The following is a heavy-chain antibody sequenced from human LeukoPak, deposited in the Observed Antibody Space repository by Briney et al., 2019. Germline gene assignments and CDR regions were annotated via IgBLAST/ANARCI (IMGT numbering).Heavy chain of an antibody. CDR2: IKEGGSET. J-gene: IGHJ4*02. D-gene: IGHD3-22*01. CDR3: ARAMIVVATYYFDY. CDR1: GFTFSSYW. V-gene: IGHV3-7*01. Sequence: PGGSLRLSCAASGFTFSSYWMSWVRQAPGKGLEWVANIKEGGSETYYVDSVRGRFTISRDNAKNSLYLQMNSLRAEDTAVYYCARAMIVVATYYFDYWGQGTLVTVSS.